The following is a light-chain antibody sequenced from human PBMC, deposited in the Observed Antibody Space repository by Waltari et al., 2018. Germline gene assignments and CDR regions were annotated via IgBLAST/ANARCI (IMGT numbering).Light chain of an antibody. Sequence: DIQMTQSPSSLSASVGDRVTLTCRSSQSISSHLNWYQQRPGKAPKLLIYDSSSLQNGVPSRFRGSGSETDFTLTISSLQPEDFATYYCQQSYNIPRTFGEGTKVEIK. CDR3: QQSYNIPRT. J-gene: IGKJ1*01. CDR1: QSISSH. V-gene: IGKV1-39*01. CDR2: DSS.